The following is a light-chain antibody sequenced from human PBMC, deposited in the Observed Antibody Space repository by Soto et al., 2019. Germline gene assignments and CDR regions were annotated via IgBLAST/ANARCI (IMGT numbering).Light chain of an antibody. V-gene: IGKV3-20*01. Sequence: EIVLTQSPGTLSLSPGERATLSCRASQSISSSYLAWYQQKPGQAPRLLVYDASSRATGIPDRFSGSGSGTDFTLTISRLEPEDFAVYYCQQHSNSPFTFGPGTKVDIK. CDR1: QSISSSY. CDR2: DAS. J-gene: IGKJ3*01. CDR3: QQHSNSPFT.